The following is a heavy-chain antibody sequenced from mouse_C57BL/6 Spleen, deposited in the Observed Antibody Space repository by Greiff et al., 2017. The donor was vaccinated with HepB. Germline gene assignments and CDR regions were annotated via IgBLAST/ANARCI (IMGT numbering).Heavy chain of an antibody. Sequence: QVQLQQPGAELVKPGASVKLSCKASGYTFTSYWMHWVKQRPGQGLEWIGMIHPNSGSTNYNEKFKSKATLTVDKSSSTAYMQLSSLTSEDSAVYYCARNYVGDYYAMDYWGQGTSVTVSS. D-gene: IGHD2-1*01. V-gene: IGHV1-64*01. CDR2: IHPNSGST. J-gene: IGHJ4*01. CDR1: GYTFTSYW. CDR3: ARNYVGDYYAMDY.